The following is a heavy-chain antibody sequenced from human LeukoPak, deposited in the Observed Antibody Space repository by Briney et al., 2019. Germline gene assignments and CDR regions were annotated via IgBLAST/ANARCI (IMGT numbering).Heavy chain of an antibody. D-gene: IGHD6-19*01. Sequence: GGSLRLSCAASGFTFSSYAMNWVRQAPGKGLEWVAVISYDGSNKYYADSVKGRFTISRDNSKNTLYLQMNSLRAEDTAVYYCARDLGRSSGHFDYWGQGTLVTVSS. V-gene: IGHV3-30-3*01. J-gene: IGHJ4*02. CDR3: ARDLGRSSGHFDY. CDR1: GFTFSSYA. CDR2: ISYDGSNK.